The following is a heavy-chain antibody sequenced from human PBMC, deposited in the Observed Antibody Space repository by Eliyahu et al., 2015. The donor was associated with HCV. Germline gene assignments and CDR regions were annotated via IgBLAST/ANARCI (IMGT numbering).Heavy chain of an antibody. CDR3: ARDAGNFIYFDY. V-gene: IGHV3-33*01. CDR2: VWYDGSNK. Sequence: QVQLVESGGGVVQPGRSLRLSCAASGFTFSTYGMHWVRQAPGKGLEWVALVWYDGSNKYYGDSVKGRFTISRDNSKNTLYLQMNSLRAEDTAVYYCARDAGNFIYFDYWGQGTLVIVSS. CDR1: GFTFSTYG. J-gene: IGHJ4*02. D-gene: IGHD6-13*01.